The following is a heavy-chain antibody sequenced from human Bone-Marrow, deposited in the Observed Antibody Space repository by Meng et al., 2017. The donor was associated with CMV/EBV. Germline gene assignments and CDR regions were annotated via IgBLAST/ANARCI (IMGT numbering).Heavy chain of an antibody. D-gene: IGHD1-26*01. CDR1: GYIFTGNF. CDR3: ARDEGGGSYRAFDV. V-gene: IGHV1-2*02. CDR2: INPISGDT. Sequence: ASVKVSCKASGYIFTGNFIHWVRQAPGQGLEWMGWINPISGDTTYIQKLQGRVTMTRDTSINTVYMEMASLRSDDTAIYYSARDEGGGSYRAFDVWGQGTMVTVSS. J-gene: IGHJ3*01.